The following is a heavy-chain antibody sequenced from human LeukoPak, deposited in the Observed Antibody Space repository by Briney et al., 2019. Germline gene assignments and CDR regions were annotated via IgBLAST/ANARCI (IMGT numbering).Heavy chain of an antibody. J-gene: IGHJ4*02. Sequence: SETLSLTCTVSGGSISSSSYYWGWIRQAPGKGLEWIGSIYYSGSTYYNPSLKSRVTISVDTSKNQFSLKLSSVTAADTAVYYCAREGSWYLIWGQGTLVTVSS. D-gene: IGHD6-13*01. CDR3: AREGSWYLI. CDR1: GGSISSSSYY. V-gene: IGHV4-39*07. CDR2: IYYSGST.